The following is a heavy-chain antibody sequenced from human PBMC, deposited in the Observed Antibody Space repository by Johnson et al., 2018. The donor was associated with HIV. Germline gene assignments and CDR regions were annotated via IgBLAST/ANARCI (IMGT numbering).Heavy chain of an antibody. V-gene: IGHV3-11*04. D-gene: IGHD3-22*01. Sequence: QVQLVESGGGLVQPGGSLRLSCAASGFTFSDYYMSWIRQAPVKGLEWVSYISSSGSTIYYADSVKGRFTISRDNAKNSLYLQMSSLRPEDTAVYYCARLIIVLTDEAFDIWGQGTMVTVSS. CDR2: ISSSGSTI. CDR3: ARLIIVLTDEAFDI. J-gene: IGHJ3*02. CDR1: GFTFSDYY.